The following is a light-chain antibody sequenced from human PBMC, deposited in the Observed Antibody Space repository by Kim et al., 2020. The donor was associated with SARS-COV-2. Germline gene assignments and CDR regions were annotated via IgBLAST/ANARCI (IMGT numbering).Light chain of an antibody. Sequence: SVGDTVIIPCRASQSINTRLAWDQHKPGKAPKLLLYGASNLETGVPSRFSGSGSWTEFTLTITSLQSDDFATYYCQHYNGFPLTFGGGTKLEI. V-gene: IGKV1-5*03. CDR3: QHYNGFPLT. CDR1: QSINTR. CDR2: GAS. J-gene: IGKJ4*01.